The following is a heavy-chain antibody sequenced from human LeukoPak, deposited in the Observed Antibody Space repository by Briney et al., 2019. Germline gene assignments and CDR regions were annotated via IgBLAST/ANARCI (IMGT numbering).Heavy chain of an antibody. CDR1: GFTFRSSA. V-gene: IGHV3-74*01. Sequence: PGGSLRLSCAASGFTFRSSAMSWVRQAPGKGPVWVSRIKTDGSITDYADSVKGRFTISRDNAKNTLYLQMNSLRAEDTAVYYCARDLYRIVVVPHYFDYWGQGTLVTVSS. D-gene: IGHD3-22*01. J-gene: IGHJ4*02. CDR2: IKTDGSIT. CDR3: ARDLYRIVVVPHYFDY.